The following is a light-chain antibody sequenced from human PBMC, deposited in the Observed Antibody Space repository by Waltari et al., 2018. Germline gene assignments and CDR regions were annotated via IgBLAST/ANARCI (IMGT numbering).Light chain of an antibody. CDR3: CSYAGSYGVV. J-gene: IGLJ2*01. CDR1: SSDVGGYNY. Sequence: QSAQTQPRSVSGSPGQSVTISCTGTSSDVGGYNYVSWYQQHPGKAPKLMIYDVSKRPSGVPDRFSGSKSGNTASLTISGLQAEDEADYYCCSYAGSYGVVFGGGTKLTVL. CDR2: DVS. V-gene: IGLV2-11*01.